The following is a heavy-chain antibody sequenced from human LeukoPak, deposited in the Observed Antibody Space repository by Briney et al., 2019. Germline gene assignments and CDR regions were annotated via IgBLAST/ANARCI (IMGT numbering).Heavy chain of an antibody. CDR2: ISSDGGNR. J-gene: IGHJ4*02. Sequence: GSLRLSCAASGFTFRNYAMHWVRQAPGQGLEWVALISSDGGNRYNADSVKGRFTISRDNSKNTLYLQMNSLRPEDTAVYYCARVPTSSAWSSYYFDYWGQGTLVTVSS. CDR1: GFTFRNYA. D-gene: IGHD3-22*01. CDR3: ARVPTSSAWSSYYFDY. V-gene: IGHV3-30*04.